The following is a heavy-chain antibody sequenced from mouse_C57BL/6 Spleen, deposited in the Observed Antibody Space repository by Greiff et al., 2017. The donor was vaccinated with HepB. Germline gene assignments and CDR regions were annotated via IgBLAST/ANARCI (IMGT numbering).Heavy chain of an antibody. V-gene: IGHV5-4*01. J-gene: IGHJ3*01. Sequence: EVQGVESGGGLVKPGGSLKLSCAASGFTFSSYAMSWVRQTPEKRLEWVATISDGGSYTYYPDNVKGRFTISRDNAKNNLYLQMSHLKSEDTAMYYCARGGAYGTGFAYWGQGTLVTVSA. CDR3: ARGGAYGTGFAY. D-gene: IGHD2-1*01. CDR1: GFTFSSYA. CDR2: ISDGGSYT.